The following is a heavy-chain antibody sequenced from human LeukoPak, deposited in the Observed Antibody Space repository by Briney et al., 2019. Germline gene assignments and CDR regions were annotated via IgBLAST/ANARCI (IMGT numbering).Heavy chain of an antibody. CDR3: ASSGSYRFDY. V-gene: IGHV3-7*01. CDR1: GFTFSSYW. Sequence: GGSLRLSCAASGFTFSSYWMNWARQAPGKGLEWVASINHNGNVNYYVDSVKGRFTISRDNAKNSLYLQMNSLRDEDTAVYYCASSGSYRFDYWGQGTLVTVSS. CDR2: INHNGNVN. J-gene: IGHJ4*02. D-gene: IGHD1-26*01.